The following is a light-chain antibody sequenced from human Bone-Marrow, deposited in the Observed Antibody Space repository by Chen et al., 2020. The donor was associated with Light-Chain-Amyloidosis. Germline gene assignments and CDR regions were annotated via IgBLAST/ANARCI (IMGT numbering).Light chain of an antibody. CDR1: NIGSTS. CDR2: DDS. J-gene: IGLJ3*02. V-gene: IGLV3-21*02. Sequence: SYVLTQPSSVSVAPGQTATIACGGNNIGSTSVHWYQQTPGQAPLLVVYDDSDRPSGSPERLAGSNSGNTATLTSSRVEAGDEADYYCQVWDRSRDRPVFGGGTKLTVL. CDR3: QVWDRSRDRPV.